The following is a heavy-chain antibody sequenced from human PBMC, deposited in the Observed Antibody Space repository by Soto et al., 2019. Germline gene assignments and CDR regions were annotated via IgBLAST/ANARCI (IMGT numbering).Heavy chain of an antibody. J-gene: IGHJ4*02. Sequence: QVQLVESGGGAVQPGRSLRLSCAASGFTFSSYGMHWVRQAPGKGLEWVAVIWYDGSNKYYADSVKGRFTISRDNSKNTLYLQMNSLRAEDTAVYYCASELWFGDDHFDYWGQGTLVTVSS. D-gene: IGHD3-10*01. CDR1: GFTFSSYG. V-gene: IGHV3-33*01. CDR2: IWYDGSNK. CDR3: ASELWFGDDHFDY.